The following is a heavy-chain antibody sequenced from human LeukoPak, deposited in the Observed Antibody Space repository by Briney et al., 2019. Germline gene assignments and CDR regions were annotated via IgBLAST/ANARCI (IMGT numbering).Heavy chain of an antibody. D-gene: IGHD4-11*01. Sequence: GGSLRLSCAASGFTFSSYAMSWVRHAPGKGLEWVSAISGSGGSTYYADSVKDRFTISRDNSKNTLYLQMNSLRAEDTAVYYCAVGLQYENQFDYWGQGTLVTVSS. CDR1: GFTFSSYA. CDR3: AVGLQYENQFDY. J-gene: IGHJ4*02. V-gene: IGHV3-23*01. CDR2: ISGSGGST.